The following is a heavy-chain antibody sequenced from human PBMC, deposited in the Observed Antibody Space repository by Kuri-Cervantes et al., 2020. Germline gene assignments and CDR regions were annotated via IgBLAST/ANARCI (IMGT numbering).Heavy chain of an antibody. Sequence: GESLKISCAASGFTFSDYYMSWIRQAPGKGLEWVSYISSSSSTIYYADSVKGRFTISRDNAKNSLYLQMNSLRAEDTAVYYCARAQTTLERFGLDVWGQGTTVTVSS. J-gene: IGHJ6*02. CDR3: ARAQTTLERFGLDV. D-gene: IGHD3-3*01. V-gene: IGHV3-11*01. CDR2: ISSSSSTI. CDR1: GFTFSDYY.